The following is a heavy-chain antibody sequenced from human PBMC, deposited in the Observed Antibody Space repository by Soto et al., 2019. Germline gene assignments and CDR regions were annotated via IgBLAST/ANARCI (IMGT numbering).Heavy chain of an antibody. CDR2: IIPIFGTA. Sequence: QVQLVQSGTEVKKPGASVKVSCKASGYTFTSYGIHWVRQAPGQRLEWMGGIIPIFGTANYAQKFQGRVTITADESTSTAYMELSSLRSEDTAVYYCARDQTYYYDSSGYSLDYWGQGTLVTVSS. CDR1: GYTFTSYG. D-gene: IGHD3-22*01. V-gene: IGHV1-69*13. J-gene: IGHJ4*02. CDR3: ARDQTYYYDSSGYSLDY.